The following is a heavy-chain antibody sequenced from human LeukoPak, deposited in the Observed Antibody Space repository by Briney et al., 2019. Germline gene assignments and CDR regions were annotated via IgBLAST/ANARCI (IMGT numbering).Heavy chain of an antibody. Sequence: ASVKVSCKASGYTFTGYYMHWVRQAPGQGLEWMGWISTYNGITKVVENLKGRVTMTTDTSTSTAYMELRSLTSDDTAVYYCARGIRGLGGAFYLDLWGQGTLVTVSS. CDR1: GYTFTGYY. CDR2: ISTYNGIT. CDR3: ARGIRGLGGAFYLDL. V-gene: IGHV1-18*04. J-gene: IGHJ4*02. D-gene: IGHD3-3*02.